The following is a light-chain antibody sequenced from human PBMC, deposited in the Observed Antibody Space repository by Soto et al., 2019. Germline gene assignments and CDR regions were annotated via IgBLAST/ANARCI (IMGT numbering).Light chain of an antibody. Sequence: EILLCLSPGDLSLSPRESATPSRRASHSVSRTYLAWYQQKPGQAPRLLIFGASDRATGTPDRFSGSGSGTDFTLTISRLEPEDFALYYCQHYDTPFTFGPGTKVDIK. CDR3: QHYDTPFT. CDR1: HSVSRTY. J-gene: IGKJ3*01. V-gene: IGKV3-20*01. CDR2: GAS.